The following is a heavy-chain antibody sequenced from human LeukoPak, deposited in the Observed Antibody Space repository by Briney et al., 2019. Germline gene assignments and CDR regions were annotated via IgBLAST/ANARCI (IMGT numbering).Heavy chain of an antibody. CDR3: AKDSYCTKGVCYNPFFDY. J-gene: IGHJ4*02. CDR1: GFTFSSYS. V-gene: IGHV3-23*01. CDR2: ISGSGGST. D-gene: IGHD2-8*01. Sequence: GSLRLSCAASGFTFSSYSMSWVRQAPGKGLGWVSAISGSGGSTYYADSVKGRFTISRDNSKNTLYLQMNSLRAEDTAVYYCAKDSYCTKGVCYNPFFDYWGQGTLVTVSS.